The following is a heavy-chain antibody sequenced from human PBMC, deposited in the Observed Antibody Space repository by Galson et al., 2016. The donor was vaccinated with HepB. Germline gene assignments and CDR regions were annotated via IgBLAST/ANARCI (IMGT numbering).Heavy chain of an antibody. D-gene: IGHD3-10*01. J-gene: IGHJ4*02. CDR3: ARAGLTMVRGRSAFDS. Sequence: SLRLSCAASGFSFSDYYMIWIRQAPGKGLEWISYISSNGTYTNYADSMKGRLTISRDDAKTSLYLEMDSLRAEDTALYYCARAGLTMVRGRSAFDSWGQGTLVSVS. CDR2: ISSNGTYT. CDR1: GFSFSDYY. V-gene: IGHV3-11*06.